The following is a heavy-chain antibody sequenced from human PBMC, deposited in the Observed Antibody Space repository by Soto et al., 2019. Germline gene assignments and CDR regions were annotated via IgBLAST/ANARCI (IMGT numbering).Heavy chain of an antibody. D-gene: IGHD6-6*01. CDR3: ARYIRYSSSVDVHAFDI. CDR2: IYYSGST. V-gene: IGHV4-31*03. J-gene: IGHJ3*02. Sequence: SETLSLTCTVSGGSISSGGYYWSWIRQHPGKGLEWIGYIYYSGSTYYNPSLKSRVTISVDTSKNQFSLKLSSVTAADTVVYYCARYIRYSSSVDVHAFDIWGQGTMVTVSS. CDR1: GGSISSGGYY.